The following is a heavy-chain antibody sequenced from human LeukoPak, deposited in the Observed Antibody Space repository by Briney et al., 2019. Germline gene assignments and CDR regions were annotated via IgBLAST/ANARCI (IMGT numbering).Heavy chain of an antibody. CDR1: GFTFSNYW. CDR3: ARGYSSNYRVDY. J-gene: IGHJ4*02. CDR2: INNEESTI. D-gene: IGHD6-13*01. Sequence: GGSLRLSCAVSGFTFSNYWMHWVRQAPGKGLVWVSRINNEESTISYADSVKGRFTVSRDNAKNTRYLQMNSLRDEDTAVYYCARGYSSNYRVDYWGQGTLVTVSS. V-gene: IGHV3-74*01.